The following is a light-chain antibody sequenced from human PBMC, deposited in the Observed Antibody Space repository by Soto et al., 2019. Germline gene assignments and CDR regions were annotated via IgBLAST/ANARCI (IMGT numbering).Light chain of an antibody. J-gene: IGKJ5*01. CDR2: DTS. CDR1: QSVRSN. CDR3: HQRNK. V-gene: IGKV3-11*01. Sequence: EIVLTQSPGTLSLSPGEGATLSCWASQSVRSNLAWYQQIPGQPPRLLIYDTSNRVTGIPARFSGSRSGTDFTLTISSLEPEDFAVYFCHQRNKFGQGTRLEIK.